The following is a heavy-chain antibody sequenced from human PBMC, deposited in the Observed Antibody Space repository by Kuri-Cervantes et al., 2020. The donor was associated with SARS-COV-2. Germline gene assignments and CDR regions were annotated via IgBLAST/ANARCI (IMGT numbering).Heavy chain of an antibody. D-gene: IGHD2-8*01. Sequence: SETLSLTCAVYGGSFSGYYWSWIRQPPGKGLEWIGEINHSGSTNYNPSLKSRVTISADTSKNQFSLKLSSVTAADTAVYYCARVKGIVLIDWFDPWGQGTLVTVSS. CDR3: ARVKGIVLIDWFDP. V-gene: IGHV4-34*01. CDR2: INHSGST. CDR1: GGSFSGYY. J-gene: IGHJ5*02.